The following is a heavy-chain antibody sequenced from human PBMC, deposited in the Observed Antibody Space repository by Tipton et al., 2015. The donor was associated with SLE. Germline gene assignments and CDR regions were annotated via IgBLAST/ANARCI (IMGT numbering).Heavy chain of an antibody. V-gene: IGHV3-9*01. J-gene: IGHJ4*02. Sequence: SLRLSCAASGFTFDDYAMHWVRQAPGKGLGWVSGISWNSGSIGYADSVKGRFTIFRDNAKNSLYLQMNSLRAEDTAVYYCAKDGYYDFWSGSYFDYWGQGTLVTVSS. D-gene: IGHD3-3*01. CDR1: GFTFDDYA. CDR3: AKDGYYDFWSGSYFDY. CDR2: ISWNSGSI.